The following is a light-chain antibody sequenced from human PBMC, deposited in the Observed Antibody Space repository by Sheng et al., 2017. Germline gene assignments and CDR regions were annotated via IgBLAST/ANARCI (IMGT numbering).Light chain of an antibody. V-gene: IGKV1-33*01. J-gene: IGKJ4*01. CDR3: QQYDNLLLT. CDR1: QDISNY. Sequence: DIQMTQSPSSLSASVGDRVTITCQASQDISNYLNWYQQKPGKAPKLLIYDASNLGNDGVPSRFSGSGSWDSIFTFTISSLQPEDIATYYCQQYDNLLLTFGGGTKVEIK. CDR2: DAS.